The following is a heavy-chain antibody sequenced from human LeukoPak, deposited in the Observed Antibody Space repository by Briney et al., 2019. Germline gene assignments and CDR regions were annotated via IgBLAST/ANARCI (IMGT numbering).Heavy chain of an antibody. CDR3: ARYVVYGSGKYYFDY. CDR2: INYSGST. J-gene: IGHJ4*02. Sequence: SETLSLTCTVSGGSVSSTTYYWSWTRQPPGKGLEWIASINYSGSTYYNPSLKSRVTISVDTSENQFSLKLSSVTAADTAVYYCARYVVYGSGKYYFDYWGQGTLVTVSS. CDR1: GGSVSSTTYY. V-gene: IGHV4-39*01. D-gene: IGHD3-10*01.